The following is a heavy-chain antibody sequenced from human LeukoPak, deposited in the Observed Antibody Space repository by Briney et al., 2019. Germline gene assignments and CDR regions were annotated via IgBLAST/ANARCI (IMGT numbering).Heavy chain of an antibody. J-gene: IGHJ4*02. D-gene: IGHD3-22*01. CDR1: GFTFSSYG. V-gene: IGHV3-30*02. CDR2: ILYDGSNK. CDR3: ARAGGGDYYDSSGYVYFDY. Sequence: PGGSLRLSCAASGFTFSSYGMHWVRQAPGKGLEWGAFILYDGSNKYYADSVKGRFTISRDNSKNTLYLQMNSLRAEDTAVYYCARAGGGDYYDSSGYVYFDYWGQGTLVTVSS.